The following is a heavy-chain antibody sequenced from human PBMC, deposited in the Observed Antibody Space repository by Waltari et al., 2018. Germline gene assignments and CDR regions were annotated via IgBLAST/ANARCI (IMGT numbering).Heavy chain of an antibody. CDR2: INHSGST. V-gene: IGHV4-34*01. D-gene: IGHD6-13*01. CDR1: GGSFSGYY. Sequence: QVQLQQWGAGLLKPSETLSLTCAVYGGSFSGYYWSWIRQPPGKGLEWIGEINHSGSTNYNPSLKSRVTISVDTSKNQFSLKLSSVTAADTAVYYCARDGSLEQLAADDAFDIWGQGTMVTVSS. J-gene: IGHJ3*02. CDR3: ARDGSLEQLAADDAFDI.